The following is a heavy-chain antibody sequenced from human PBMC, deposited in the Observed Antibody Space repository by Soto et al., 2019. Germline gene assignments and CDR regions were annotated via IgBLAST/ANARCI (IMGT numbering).Heavy chain of an antibody. CDR1: GASISIYY. CDR2: ISDTGST. Sequence: PSETLSLTCTVSGASISIYYWTWIRQPPGKGLEWIGYISDTGSTNYNPSLKSRVTISVHTSKKQFSLKMSSVTAADTAVYYCARVALNYSDNSAMFDPWGQGTLVTVSS. J-gene: IGHJ5*02. V-gene: IGHV4-59*01. CDR3: ARVALNYSDNSAMFDP. D-gene: IGHD3-22*01.